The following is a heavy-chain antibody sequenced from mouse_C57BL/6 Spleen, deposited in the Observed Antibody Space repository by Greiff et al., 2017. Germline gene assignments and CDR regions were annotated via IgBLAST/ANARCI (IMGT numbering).Heavy chain of an antibody. D-gene: IGHD2-1*01. CDR1: GYTFTSYW. CDR3: ARGGYDGNYGNY. CDR2: IVPSDSYT. V-gene: IGHV1-69*01. Sequence: VQLQQPGAELVMPGASVKLSCKASGYTFTSYWMHWVKQRPGQGLEWIGEIVPSDSYTNYNQKFKGKATLTVDTSSSTAYMQLSSLTSEDSAVYYCARGGYDGNYGNYWGQGTTLTVSS. J-gene: IGHJ2*01.